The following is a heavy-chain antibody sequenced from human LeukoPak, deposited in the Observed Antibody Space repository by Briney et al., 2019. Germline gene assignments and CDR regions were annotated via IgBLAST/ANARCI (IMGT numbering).Heavy chain of an antibody. Sequence: TSQTLSLTCTVSGGSISSGSYYWSWIRQPAGKGLEWIGRIYTSGSTNYNPSLKSRVTISVDTSKNQFSLKLSSVTAADTAVYYCARGKIAVAPKTHYYYYYYMDVWGKGTTVTVSS. J-gene: IGHJ6*03. V-gene: IGHV4-61*02. CDR3: ARGKIAVAPKTHYYYYYYMDV. CDR1: GGSISSGSYY. CDR2: IYTSGST. D-gene: IGHD6-19*01.